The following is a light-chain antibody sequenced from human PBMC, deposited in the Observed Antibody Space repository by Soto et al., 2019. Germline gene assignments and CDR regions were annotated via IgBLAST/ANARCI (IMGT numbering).Light chain of an antibody. Sequence: DIQVTQSPYSLSASVGDRVTITCRTSQSIRSYLNWYQQKPGRAPNLLIYAASILQSGVPSRFRGSGFWTDFTLTICCLQPEDFATYYCQQSYSTPYTFGQGTKVDIK. CDR3: QQSYSTPYT. CDR2: AAS. V-gene: IGKV1-39*01. J-gene: IGKJ2*01. CDR1: QSIRSY.